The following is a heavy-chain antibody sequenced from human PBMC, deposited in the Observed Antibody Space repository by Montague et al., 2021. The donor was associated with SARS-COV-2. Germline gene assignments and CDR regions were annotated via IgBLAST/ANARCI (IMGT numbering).Heavy chain of an antibody. J-gene: IGHJ4*02. Sequence: SETLSLTCAVYGGSLTNHYWTWVRQPPGNGLGWVGEVNQSGRTTYYNSSRRSRVTISVDRSNNQVSLTLESVTAADTAVYYCARVPLHFDGFDYWGQGSLVTVSS. CDR3: ARVPLHFDGFDY. CDR2: VNQSGRTT. D-gene: IGHD3-9*01. CDR1: GGSLTNHY. V-gene: IGHV4-34*01.